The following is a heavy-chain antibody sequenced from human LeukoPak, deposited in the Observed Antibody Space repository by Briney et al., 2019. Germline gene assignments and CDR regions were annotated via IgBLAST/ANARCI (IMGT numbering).Heavy chain of an antibody. D-gene: IGHD3-22*01. J-gene: IGHJ6*04. CDR2: IYYSGST. V-gene: IGHV4-30-4*07. CDR3: VRDQYYYDSSGCLDV. Sequence: SETLSLTCAVSGGSISSGGYSWSWIRQPPGKGLEWIGYIYYSGSTYYNPSLKSRVTISVDTSKNQFSLKLSSVTAADTAVYYCVRDQYYYDSSGCLDVWGKGTTVTISS. CDR1: GGSISSGGYS.